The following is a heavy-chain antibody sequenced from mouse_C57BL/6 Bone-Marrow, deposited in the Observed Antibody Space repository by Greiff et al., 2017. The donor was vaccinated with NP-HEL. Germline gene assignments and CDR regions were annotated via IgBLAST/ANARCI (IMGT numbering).Heavy chain of an antibody. J-gene: IGHJ4*01. CDR2: ISYDGSN. CDR3: ARGRLPKMDY. Sequence: DVQLQESGPGLVKPSQSLSLTCSVTGYSITSGYYWNWIRQFPGNKLEWMGYISYDGSNNYNPSLKNRISITRDTSKNQFFLKLNSVTTEDTATYYCARGRLPKMDYWGQGTSVTVSS. V-gene: IGHV3-6*01. CDR1: GYSITSGYY. D-gene: IGHD2-4*01.